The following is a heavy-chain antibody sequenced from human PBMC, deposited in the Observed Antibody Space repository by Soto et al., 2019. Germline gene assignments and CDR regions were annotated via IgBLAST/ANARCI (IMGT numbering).Heavy chain of an antibody. V-gene: IGHV2-5*02. CDR1: GFSLSTSGVG. D-gene: IGHD5-12*01. CDR3: AYRLAGSNLGAYEPITTFDL. CDR2: IYWDDDK. J-gene: IGHJ4*02. Sequence: QITLKESGPTLVKPTQTLTLTCTFSGFSLSTSGVGVGWIRQPPGKALEWLALIYWDDDKRYSPSLKSRPTITHDTPKIQGVQTITNMDPVHTATYYCAYRLAGSNLGAYEPITTFDLRGQGTLVTVSS.